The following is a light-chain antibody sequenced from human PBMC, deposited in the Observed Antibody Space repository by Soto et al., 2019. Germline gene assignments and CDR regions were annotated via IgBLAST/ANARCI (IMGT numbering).Light chain of an antibody. V-gene: IGKV3-20*01. Sequence: EIVLTQSPGTLSLSPGERATLSCRTSQSVSNNYLAWYQQKPGQAPRLPIYGASSSATGIPDRFSGSGSGTDFTLSISRLEPEDFAVYYCQQYSSLWTFGQGTKVESK. J-gene: IGKJ1*01. CDR3: QQYSSLWT. CDR2: GAS. CDR1: QSVSNNY.